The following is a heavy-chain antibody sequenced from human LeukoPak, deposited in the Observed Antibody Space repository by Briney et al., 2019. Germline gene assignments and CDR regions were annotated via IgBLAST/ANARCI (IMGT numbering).Heavy chain of an antibody. CDR2: ISGSGGST. D-gene: IGHD2-2*01. V-gene: IGHV3-23*01. CDR1: GFTFSSYA. J-gene: IGHJ5*02. Sequence: AGGSLRLSCAASGFTFSSYAMSWVRQAPGKGLEWVSAISGSGGSTYYADSVKGRFTISRDNSKNTLYLQMNSLRAEDTAVYYCASQKVVVVPAAMKEFDPWGQGTLVTVSS. CDR3: ASQKVVVVPAAMKEFDP.